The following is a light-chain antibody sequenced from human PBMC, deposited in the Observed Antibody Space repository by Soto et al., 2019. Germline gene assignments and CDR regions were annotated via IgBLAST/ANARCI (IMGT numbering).Light chain of an antibody. CDR2: KAS. CDR3: QQYNSYRA. CDR1: QSISNW. Sequence: DIQMTQSPSTLSASVGDRFTITFRASQSISNWLAWHQQKPGKAPKLLIYKASNLESGVPSRFSGSGSGTEFTLTISSLQPDDFATYYCQQYNSYRAFGQGTKVDIK. J-gene: IGKJ1*01. V-gene: IGKV1-5*03.